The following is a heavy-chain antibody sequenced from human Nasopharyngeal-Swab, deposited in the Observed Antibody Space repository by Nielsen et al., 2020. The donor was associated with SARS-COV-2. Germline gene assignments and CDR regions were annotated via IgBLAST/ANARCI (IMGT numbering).Heavy chain of an antibody. D-gene: IGHD3-10*01. CDR1: GYTFTSYY. J-gene: IGHJ4*02. V-gene: IGHV1-46*01. CDR2: INPSGGST. Sequence: ASVKVSCKASGYTFTSYYMHRVRQAPGQGLEWMGIINPSGGSTSYAQKFQGRVTMTRDTSTSTVYMELSSLRSEDTAVYYCAREVRDTMVRGVIIDYWGQGTLVTVSS. CDR3: AREVRDTMVRGVIIDY.